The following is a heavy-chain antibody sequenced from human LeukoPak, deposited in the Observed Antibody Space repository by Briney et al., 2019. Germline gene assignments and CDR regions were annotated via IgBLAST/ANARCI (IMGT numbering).Heavy chain of an antibody. Sequence: GGSLRLSCAASGFTFDDYAMHWVRQAPGKGLEWASLISWDGGSTYYADSVKGRFTISRDNAKNSLYLQMNSLRAEDTAVYYCARGSASLAAAGTFDYWGQGTLVTVSS. D-gene: IGHD6-13*01. CDR3: ARGSASLAAAGTFDY. V-gene: IGHV3-43D*03. CDR1: GFTFDDYA. J-gene: IGHJ4*02. CDR2: ISWDGGST.